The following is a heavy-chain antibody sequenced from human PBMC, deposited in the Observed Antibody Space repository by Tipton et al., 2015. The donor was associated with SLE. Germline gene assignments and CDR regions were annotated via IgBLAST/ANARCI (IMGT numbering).Heavy chain of an antibody. V-gene: IGHV4-31*03. D-gene: IGHD3-9*01. CDR2: IYHTGAT. Sequence: TLSLTCNVSGGSVRSSGHYWSWIRQHPGKGLEWIGHIYHTGATSYNPSLRSRLTMSVDTSKDQFSLKLTSVTAADTAIYNCARRNYDVLTGYYDAFDIWGQGTMVTVSS. CDR1: GGSVRSSGHY. CDR3: ARRNYDVLTGYYDAFDI. J-gene: IGHJ3*02.